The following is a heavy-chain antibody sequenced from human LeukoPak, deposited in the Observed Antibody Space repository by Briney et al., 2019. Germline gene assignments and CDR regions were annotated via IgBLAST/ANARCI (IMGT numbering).Heavy chain of an antibody. J-gene: IGHJ4*02. CDR2: ISGSGGST. D-gene: IGHD1-1*01. CDR3: AKDRTWNAASYYFDD. Sequence: GGSLRLSCAASGFTFSSYWMSWVRQAPGKGLEWVSAISGSGGSTYYADSVKGRFTISRDNSKNTLYLQMNSLRAEDTAVYYCAKDRTWNAASYYFDDWGQGTLVTVSS. V-gene: IGHV3-23*01. CDR1: GFTFSSYW.